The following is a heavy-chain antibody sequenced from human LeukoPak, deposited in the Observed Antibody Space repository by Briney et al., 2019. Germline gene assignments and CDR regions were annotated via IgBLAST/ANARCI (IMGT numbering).Heavy chain of an antibody. Sequence: QPGGSLRLSCAASGFTFSSYAMSWVRQAPGKGLEWVANIKQDGSEKYYVGSVKGRFTISRDNAKNSLYLQMNSLRDEDTAVYYCARAGDFWSGYYHDFDYWGQGTLVTVSS. CDR1: GFTFSSYA. V-gene: IGHV3-7*01. CDR2: IKQDGSEK. CDR3: ARAGDFWSGYYHDFDY. D-gene: IGHD3-3*01. J-gene: IGHJ4*02.